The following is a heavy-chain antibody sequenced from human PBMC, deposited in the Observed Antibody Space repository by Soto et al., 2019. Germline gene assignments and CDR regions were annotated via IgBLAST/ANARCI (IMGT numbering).Heavy chain of an antibody. D-gene: IGHD5-18*01. Sequence: QVQLVQSGAEVKKPGASVKVSCKASGYTFTSYGISWVRQAPGQGLEWMGWISAYNGNTNYAQKLQGRXTXTTXTSTSTAYMELRSLRSDDTAVYYCARDGVDTATGYYYGMDVWGQGTTVTVSS. CDR1: GYTFTSYG. V-gene: IGHV1-18*01. J-gene: IGHJ6*02. CDR2: ISAYNGNT. CDR3: ARDGVDTATGYYYGMDV.